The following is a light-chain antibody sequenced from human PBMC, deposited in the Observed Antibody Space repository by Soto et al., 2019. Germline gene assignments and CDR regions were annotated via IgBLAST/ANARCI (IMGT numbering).Light chain of an antibody. CDR1: QSVSSW. J-gene: IGKJ4*01. V-gene: IGKV1-5*01. CDR3: QQYSSYLIT. CDR2: DAF. Sequence: SQMTQSPSTLSASVGDRVTITCRASQSVSSWVAWYQQKPGKAPNLLIYDAFSLQIGVPSRFSGSGSGTDFTLTISSLQPDDFATYYCQQYSSYLITFGGGTKVDIK.